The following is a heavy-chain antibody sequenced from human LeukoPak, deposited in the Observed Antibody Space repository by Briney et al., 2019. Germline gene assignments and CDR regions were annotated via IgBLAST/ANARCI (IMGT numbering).Heavy chain of an antibody. CDR3: ARDHTVAGLDY. J-gene: IGHJ4*02. D-gene: IGHD6-19*01. V-gene: IGHV3-11*05. CDR2: TSSSSSYT. Sequence: GGSLRLSCAASGFTFSDYYMSWIRQAPGKGLEWVSYTSSSSSYTNYADSVKGRFTISRDNAKNSLYLQMNSLRAEDTAVYYCARDHTVAGLDYWGQGTLVTVSS. CDR1: GFTFSDYY.